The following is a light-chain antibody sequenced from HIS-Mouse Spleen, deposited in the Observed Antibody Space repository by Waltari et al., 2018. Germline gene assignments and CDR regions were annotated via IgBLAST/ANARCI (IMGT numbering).Light chain of an antibody. V-gene: IGKV1-8*01. CDR2: AAS. CDR3: QQYYSYPPWT. CDR1: QGISRY. Sequence: AIRMTQSPSSLSASTGDRVTIPCRASQGISRYLAWYQQKPGKAPKLLIYAASTLQSGVPSRFSGSGSGTDFTLTISCLQSEDFATYYCQQYYSYPPWTFGQGTKVEIK. J-gene: IGKJ1*01.